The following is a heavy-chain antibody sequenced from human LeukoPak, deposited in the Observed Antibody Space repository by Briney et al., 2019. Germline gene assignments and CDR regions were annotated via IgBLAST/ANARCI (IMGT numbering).Heavy chain of an antibody. CDR2: VRNKARNYNT. CDR3: ARDGQQGDQSAFDI. J-gene: IGHJ3*02. D-gene: IGHD2-21*01. CDR1: GFTFGDYH. Sequence: PGGSLRHSCATSGFTFGDYHMDWVRQAPGKGLEWIGRVRNKARNYNTEYVASVEGRFTISRDASKNSLYLQMDSLKIEDTGVYFCARDGQQGDQSAFDIWGQGTTVTVSS. V-gene: IGHV3-72*01.